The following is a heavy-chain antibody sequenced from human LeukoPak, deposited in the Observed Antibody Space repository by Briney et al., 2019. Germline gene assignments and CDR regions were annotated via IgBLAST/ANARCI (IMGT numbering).Heavy chain of an antibody. CDR2: IMPLFGTA. J-gene: IGHJ6*03. V-gene: IGHV1-69*06. CDR1: GGTFSRND. Sequence: GASVKVSCKASGGTFSRNDISWVRQAPGQGLEWMGGIMPLFGTAKNAQKFQGRVTITADKSTSTAYMELSSLRSEDTAVYYCAKIPYGDYVLDYYYYMDVWGKGTTVTISS. D-gene: IGHD4-17*01. CDR3: AKIPYGDYVLDYYYYMDV.